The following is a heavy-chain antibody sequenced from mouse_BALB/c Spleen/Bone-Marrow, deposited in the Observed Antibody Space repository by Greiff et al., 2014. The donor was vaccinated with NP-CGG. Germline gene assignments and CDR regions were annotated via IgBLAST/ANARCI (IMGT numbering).Heavy chain of an antibody. Sequence: EVNLVESGAELVKPGASVKLSCTASGFNIKDTYMHWVKQRPEQGLEWIGRIDPANGNTKYDPKFQGKATITADTSSNTAYLQLSSLTSEDTAVYSCAFYYYGSSLFAYWGQGTLVTVSA. CDR3: AFYYYGSSLFAY. CDR1: GFNIKDTY. J-gene: IGHJ3*01. V-gene: IGHV14-3*02. CDR2: IDPANGNT. D-gene: IGHD1-1*01.